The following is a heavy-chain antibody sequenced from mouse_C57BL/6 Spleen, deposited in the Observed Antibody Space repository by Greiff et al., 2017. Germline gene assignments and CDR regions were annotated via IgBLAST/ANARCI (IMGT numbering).Heavy chain of an antibody. Sequence: QVQLKQPGAELVKPGASVKLSCKASGYTFTSYWMHWVKQRPGQGLEWIGMIHPNSGSTNYNEKFKSKATLTVDKSSSTAYMQLSSLTSEDSAVYYCARWYYDLYYFDYWGQGTSVTVSS. CDR3: ARWYYDLYYFDY. CDR1: GYTFTSYW. V-gene: IGHV1-64*01. J-gene: IGHJ4*01. D-gene: IGHD2-4*01. CDR2: IHPNSGST.